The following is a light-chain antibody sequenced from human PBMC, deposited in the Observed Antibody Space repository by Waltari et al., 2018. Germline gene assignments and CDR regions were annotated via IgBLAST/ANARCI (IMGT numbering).Light chain of an antibody. CDR2: LGS. Sequence: DIVMTQSTPPLPVTPGEPASISCRSSQSLLDNNGYNYLDWYLQKPGQSPQILIYLGSNRASGVPDRFSGSGSGTDFTLKISRVEAEDAGVYYCAEALQSVTFGQGTRLEIK. V-gene: IGKV2-28*01. J-gene: IGKJ5*01. CDR1: QSLLDNNGYNY. CDR3: AEALQSVT.